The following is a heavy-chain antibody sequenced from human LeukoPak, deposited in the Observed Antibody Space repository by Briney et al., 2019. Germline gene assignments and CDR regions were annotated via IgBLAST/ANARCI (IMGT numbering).Heavy chain of an antibody. CDR1: GYTFTGNY. D-gene: IGHD2-8*02. CDR3: ARTPYSTGTYDY. V-gene: IGHV1-2*02. CDR2: INPNSGGT. Sequence: ASVKVSCKASGYTFTGNYMHWVRQAPGQGLEWMGLINPNSGGTNYAQKFQGRVTMTRDTSISTAYMELSGLTPDDTALYYCARTPYSTGTYDYWGQGTLVTVSS. J-gene: IGHJ4*02.